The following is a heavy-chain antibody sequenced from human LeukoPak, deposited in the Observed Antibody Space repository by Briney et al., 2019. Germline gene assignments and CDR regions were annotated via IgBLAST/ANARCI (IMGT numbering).Heavy chain of an antibody. CDR3: ARGGWAALDY. Sequence: SETLSLTCTVSGDSISSSSYYWGWIRQPPGKGMEWTASIYYSGSTYYNPSLKSRVTLSVDTSKNQFSLKLSSGTAADTALYYCARGGWAALDYWGQGTLVTVSS. J-gene: IGHJ4*02. V-gene: IGHV4-39*07. D-gene: IGHD2-15*01. CDR1: GDSISSSSYY. CDR2: IYYSGST.